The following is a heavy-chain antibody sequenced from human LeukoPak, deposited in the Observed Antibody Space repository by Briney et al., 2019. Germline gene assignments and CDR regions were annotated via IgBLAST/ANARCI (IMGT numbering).Heavy chain of an antibody. CDR2: IYYSGST. J-gene: IGHJ4*02. V-gene: IGHV4-39*01. D-gene: IGHD6-19*01. CDR3: ARLRYQWPDY. Sequence: SETLSLTCTVSGGSISSSSYYWGWIRQPPGTGLEWIGSIYYSGSTYYNPSLKSRVTISVDTSKNQFSLKLSSVTAADTAVYYCARLRYQWPDYWGQGTLVTVSS. CDR1: GGSISSSSYY.